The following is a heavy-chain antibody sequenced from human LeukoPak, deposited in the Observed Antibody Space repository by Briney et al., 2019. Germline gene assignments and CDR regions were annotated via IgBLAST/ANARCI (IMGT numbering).Heavy chain of an antibody. J-gene: IGHJ4*02. Sequence: SVKVSCKASGGTFSSYAISWVRQAPGQGLEWMAEIIPLFGTSNYAQKLQGRVTMTTDTSTSTAYMELRSLRSDDTAVYYCATNLWRPVAGTSWGQGTLVTVSS. CDR1: GGTFSSYA. CDR3: ATNLWRPVAGTS. D-gene: IGHD6-19*01. V-gene: IGHV1-69*05. CDR2: IIPLFGTS.